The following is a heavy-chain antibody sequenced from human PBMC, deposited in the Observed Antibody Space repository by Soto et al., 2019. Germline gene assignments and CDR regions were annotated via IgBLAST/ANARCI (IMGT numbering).Heavy chain of an antibody. CDR3: ARNYDSSGYFYDDY. V-gene: IGHV3-7*01. CDR1: GFTFSSYW. D-gene: IGHD3-22*01. Sequence: GGSLRLSCAASGFTFSSYWMSWVRQAPGKGLEWVANIKQDGSEKYYVDSVKGRFTISRDNAKNSLYLQMNSLRAEDTAVYYCARNYDSSGYFYDDYWGQGTLVTVSS. CDR2: IKQDGSEK. J-gene: IGHJ4*02.